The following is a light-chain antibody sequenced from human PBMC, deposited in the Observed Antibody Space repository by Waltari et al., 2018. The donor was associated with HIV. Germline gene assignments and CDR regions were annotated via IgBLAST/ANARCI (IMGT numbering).Light chain of an antibody. CDR1: NLRTSY. V-gene: IGLV3-19*01. J-gene: IGLJ1*01. CDR2: GKN. CDR3: KTRDRSGNLYV. Sequence: SSELTKDPAVSVALGQTVKITCQGDNLRTSYASWYQQKPGQAPVLVSYGKNRRPSEIPDRFSSSASRNTASLIITGAQAEDEAEYYCKTRDRSGNLYVFGTGTTVTVL.